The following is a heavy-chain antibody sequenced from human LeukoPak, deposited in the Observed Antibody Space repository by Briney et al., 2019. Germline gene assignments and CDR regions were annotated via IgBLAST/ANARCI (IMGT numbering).Heavy chain of an antibody. CDR3: AREAAAGTGGWFDP. V-gene: IGHV4-59*12. J-gene: IGHJ5*02. Sequence: ASETLSLTCTVSGGSISSYYWSWIRQPPGKGLEWIGYIYYSGSTNYNPSLKSRVTISVDTSKNQFSLKLSSVTAADTAVYYCAREAAAGTGGWFDPWGQGTLVTVSS. CDR2: IYYSGST. CDR1: GGSISSYY. D-gene: IGHD6-13*01.